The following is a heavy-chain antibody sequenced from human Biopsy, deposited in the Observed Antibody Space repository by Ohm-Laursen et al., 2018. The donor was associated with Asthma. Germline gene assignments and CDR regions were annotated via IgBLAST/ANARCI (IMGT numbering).Heavy chain of an antibody. J-gene: IGHJ6*02. V-gene: IGHV4-39*01. CDR3: VRGSSSWHHGPFHYYYGLDV. CDR1: SGSGGYMRSVNYY. D-gene: IGHD6-13*01. CDR2: IYYSGTT. Sequence: SETLSLTCSLSSGSGGYMRSVNYYWGWIRQPPGKGLEWIGSIYYSGTTYYNPSLESRVTVSADTSKNQFSLKLASVTAADTAVYYCVRGSSSWHHGPFHYYYGLDVWGQGTTATVSS.